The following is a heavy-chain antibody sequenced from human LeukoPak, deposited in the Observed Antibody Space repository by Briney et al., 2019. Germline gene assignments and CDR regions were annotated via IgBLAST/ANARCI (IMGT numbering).Heavy chain of an antibody. J-gene: IGHJ4*02. Sequence: SETLSLTCTIPGDSMSGYSWSWLRQPAGKELKWIGRIYTSYFTEYNLSLDGRVTMSIDTSKNQFSLMLDSVTAADTAIYYCARVHIVTGTYFDSWGQGALVTVSS. CDR2: IYTSYFT. CDR1: GDSMSGYS. CDR3: ARVHIVTGTYFDS. D-gene: IGHD3-10*01. V-gene: IGHV4-4*07.